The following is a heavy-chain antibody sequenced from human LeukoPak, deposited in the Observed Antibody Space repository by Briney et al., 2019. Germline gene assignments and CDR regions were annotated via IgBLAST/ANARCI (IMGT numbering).Heavy chain of an antibody. D-gene: IGHD6-19*01. CDR1: SGSISSGGYY. V-gene: IGHV4-31*03. CDR3: ARVGAVGPPTLNWFDP. CDR2: IYYSGST. J-gene: IGHJ5*02. Sequence: SETLSLTCTVSSGSISSGGYYWSRIRRHPGTGLEWIGYIYYSGSTYYNPSLKSRVTISVDTSKNQFSLKLSSVTAADTAMYYCARVGAVGPPTLNWFDPWGQGTLVTVSS.